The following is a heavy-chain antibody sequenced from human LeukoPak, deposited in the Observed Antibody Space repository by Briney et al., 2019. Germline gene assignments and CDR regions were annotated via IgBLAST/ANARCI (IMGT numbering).Heavy chain of an antibody. D-gene: IGHD2-21*02. CDR1: GGSISSYY. CDR2: IYTSGST. V-gene: IGHV4-4*07. J-gene: IGHJ3*02. Sequence: SETLSLTCTVSGGSISSYYWSWIRQPAGKGLEWIGRIYTSGSTNYNPSLKSRVTMSVDRSKNQFSLKLSSVTAADTAVYYCARSRWHIVVVTAVYDAFDIWGQGTMVTVSS. CDR3: ARSRWHIVVVTAVYDAFDI.